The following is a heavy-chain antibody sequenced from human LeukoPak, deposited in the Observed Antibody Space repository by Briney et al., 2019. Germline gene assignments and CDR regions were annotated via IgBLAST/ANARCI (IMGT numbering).Heavy chain of an antibody. CDR2: INPNSGGT. D-gene: IGHD5-12*01. CDR3: ARVGSGYSGYDYYYYYYYMDV. CDR1: GYTFTGYY. V-gene: IGHV1-2*02. Sequence: ASVKVSCKASGYTFTGYYMHWVRQAPGQGLEWMGWINPNSGGTNYAQKFQGRVTMTRDTSISTAYMELSRLRSDDTAVYYCARVGSGYSGYDYYYYYYYMDVWGKGTTVTVSS. J-gene: IGHJ6*03.